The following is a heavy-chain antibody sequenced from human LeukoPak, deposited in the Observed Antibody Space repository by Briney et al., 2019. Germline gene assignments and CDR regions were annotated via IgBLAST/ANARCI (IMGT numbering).Heavy chain of an antibody. V-gene: IGHV4-59*08. J-gene: IGHJ6*02. Sequence: SETLSLTCTVSGGSISSYYWSWIRQPPGKGLEWIGYIYYSGSTNYNPSLKSRVTISVDTSKNQFSLKLSSVTAADTAVYYCARSPYYDILTGSPPDVWGQGTTVTVSS. CDR3: ARSPYYDILTGSPPDV. CDR1: GGSISSYY. CDR2: IYYSGST. D-gene: IGHD3-9*01.